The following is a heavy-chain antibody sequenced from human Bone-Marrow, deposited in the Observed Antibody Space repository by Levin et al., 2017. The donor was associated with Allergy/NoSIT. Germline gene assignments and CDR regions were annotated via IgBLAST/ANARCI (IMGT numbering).Heavy chain of an antibody. V-gene: IGHV3-11*01. D-gene: IGHD5-24*01. Sequence: GGSLRLSCAASGFTFSGNYMSWIRQAPGKGREWVSYISDSGSPVNDADSVTGRFTISRDNAKNSLYLQMNNLRADDTAVYYCARTRGAGPGGHFDRWGQGTLVTVSS. J-gene: IGHJ4*02. CDR3: ARTRGAGPGGHFDR. CDR1: GFTFSGNY. CDR2: ISDSGSPV.